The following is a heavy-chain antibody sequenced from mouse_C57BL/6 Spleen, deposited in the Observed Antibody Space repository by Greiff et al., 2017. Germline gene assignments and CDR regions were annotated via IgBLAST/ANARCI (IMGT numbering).Heavy chain of an antibody. D-gene: IGHD2-5*01. J-gene: IGHJ3*01. Sequence: VQLQQSGAELARPGASVKLSCTASGFTFTSYGIRWVKQRPGQGLEWIGEIYPRSGNSYDNEKFKGKATLTADKSSSTAYMELRRLTSEDSAVYFCAKYSNYLLAYWGQGTLVTVSA. CDR2: IYPRSGNS. CDR3: AKYSNYLLAY. CDR1: GFTFTSYG. V-gene: IGHV1-81*01.